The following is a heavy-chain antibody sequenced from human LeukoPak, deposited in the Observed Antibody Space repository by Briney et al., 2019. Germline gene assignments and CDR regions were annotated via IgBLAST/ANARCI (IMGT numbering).Heavy chain of an antibody. V-gene: IGHV1-2*02. Sequence: ASVKVSCKASGYTFTGYYMHWVRQAPGQGLEWMGWINPNSGGTNYAQKFQGRVTMTRDTSISTAYMELSRLRSDDTAVYYCARGYDYVWGSYRYTHSYWGQGTLVTVSS. CDR1: GYTFTGYY. J-gene: IGHJ4*02. D-gene: IGHD3-16*02. CDR3: ARGYDYVWGSYRYTHSY. CDR2: INPNSGGT.